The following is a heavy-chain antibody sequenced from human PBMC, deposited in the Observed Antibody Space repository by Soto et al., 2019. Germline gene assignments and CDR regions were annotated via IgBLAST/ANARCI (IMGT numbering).Heavy chain of an antibody. Sequence: GSLRLSCAASGFTFSSYGMHWFRQAPGKGLEWVAVISYDGSNKYYADSVKGRFTISRDNSKNTLYLQMNSLRAEDTAVYYCAKDTYYGDYAVDYWGQGTLVTVSS. CDR2: ISYDGSNK. CDR3: AKDTYYGDYAVDY. J-gene: IGHJ4*02. V-gene: IGHV3-30*18. CDR1: GFTFSSYG. D-gene: IGHD4-17*01.